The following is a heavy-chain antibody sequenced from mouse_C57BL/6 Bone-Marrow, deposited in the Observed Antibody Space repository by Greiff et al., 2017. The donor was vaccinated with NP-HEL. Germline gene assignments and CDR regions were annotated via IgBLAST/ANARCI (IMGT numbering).Heavy chain of an antibody. J-gene: IGHJ2*01. Sequence: QVQLQQSGPGLVQPSQSLSITCTVSGFSFTSYGVHWVRQSPGKGLEWLGVIWRGGSTDYNDAFMSSLSISNDNSKSQVFFKMNSLQADDTAIYDCAKTGTITTVVDDWGKGTTLTVSS. CDR1: GFSFTSYG. CDR3: AKTGTITTVVDD. V-gene: IGHV2-5*01. D-gene: IGHD1-1*01. CDR2: IWRGGST.